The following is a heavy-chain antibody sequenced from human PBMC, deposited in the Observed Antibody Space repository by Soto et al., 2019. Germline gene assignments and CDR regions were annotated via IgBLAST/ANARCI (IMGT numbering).Heavy chain of an antibody. D-gene: IGHD4-17*01. CDR2: IYYSGST. CDR3: ARGGRDYVPY. V-gene: IGHV4-31*03. CDR1: GGSISSGGYY. Sequence: NPSETLSLTCTVSGGSISSGGYYWSWIRQHPGKGLEWIGYIYYSGSTYYNPSLKSRVTISVDTPKNQFSLKLSSVTAADTAVYYCARGGRDYVPYWGQGTLVTVSS. J-gene: IGHJ4*02.